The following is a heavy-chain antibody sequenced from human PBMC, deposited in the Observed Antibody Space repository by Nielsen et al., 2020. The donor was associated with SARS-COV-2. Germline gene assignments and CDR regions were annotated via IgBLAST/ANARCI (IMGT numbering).Heavy chain of an antibody. CDR1: GGSISSYY. CDR2: IYYSGST. Sequence: SETLSLTCTVSGGSISSYYWSWIRQPPGKGLEWIGYIYYSGSTNYNPSLKSRVIISVDTSKNQFSLKLSSVTAADTAVYYCARHPRITIFGVVIIGWFDPWGQGTLVTVSS. CDR3: ARHPRITIFGVVIIGWFDP. D-gene: IGHD3-3*01. V-gene: IGHV4-59*01. J-gene: IGHJ5*02.